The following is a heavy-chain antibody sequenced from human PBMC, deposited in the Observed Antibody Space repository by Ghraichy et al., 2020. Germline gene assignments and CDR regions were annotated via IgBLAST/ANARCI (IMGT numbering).Heavy chain of an antibody. CDR3: ANSGSYTYDDFDY. V-gene: IGHV3-21*01. CDR2: ISSSGSYI. CDR1: GFTFSSYS. D-gene: IGHD1-26*01. J-gene: IGHJ4*02. Sequence: LSLTCAASGFTFSSYSMNWVRQAPGKGLEWVSSISSSGSYIYYADSVKGRFTISRDNAKNSLYLQMNSLRADDTAVYYCANSGSYTYDDFDYWGQGTLVTVSS.